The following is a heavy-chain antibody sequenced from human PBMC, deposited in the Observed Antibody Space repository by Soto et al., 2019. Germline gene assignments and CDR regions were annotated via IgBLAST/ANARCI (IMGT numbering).Heavy chain of an antibody. D-gene: IGHD6-19*01. J-gene: IGHJ6*02. Sequence: SVKVSCKASGGTFSSYAISWVRQAPGQGLEWMGGIIPIFGTANYAQKFQGRVTITADESTSTAYMELSSLRSEDTAVYYCARVKYSSGWNYYYYYGMDVWGQGTTVTVSS. CDR3: ARVKYSSGWNYYYYYGMDV. CDR1: GGTFSSYA. V-gene: IGHV1-69*13. CDR2: IIPIFGTA.